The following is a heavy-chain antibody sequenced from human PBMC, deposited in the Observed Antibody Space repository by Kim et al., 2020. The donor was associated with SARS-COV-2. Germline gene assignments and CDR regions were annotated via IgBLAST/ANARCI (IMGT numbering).Heavy chain of an antibody. CDR1: GGSISSSSYY. CDR3: ASSITMVRGVIYSFDP. Sequence: SETLSLTCTVSGGSISSSSYYWGWIRQPPGKGLEWIGSIYYSGSTYYNPSLKSRVTISVDTSKNQFSLKLSSVTAADTGVYYCASSITMVRGVIYSFDPWGQGTLVTVSS. V-gene: IGHV4-39*01. D-gene: IGHD3-10*01. J-gene: IGHJ5*02. CDR2: IYYSGST.